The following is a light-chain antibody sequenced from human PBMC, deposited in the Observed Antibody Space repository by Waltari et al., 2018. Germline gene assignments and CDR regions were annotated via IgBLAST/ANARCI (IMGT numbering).Light chain of an antibody. V-gene: IGKV1-39*01. CDR2: AAS. CDR1: QSISSY. Sequence: DIPMTQSPSSLSASVGDRVPITCRASQSISSYLTWSQQKPGKAPKLLIYAASSLQSGVPSRFSGSGSGTDVTLTISSLQHEDFATYYCQQSYSTPLTFGGGTKVEIK. CDR3: QQSYSTPLT. J-gene: IGKJ4*01.